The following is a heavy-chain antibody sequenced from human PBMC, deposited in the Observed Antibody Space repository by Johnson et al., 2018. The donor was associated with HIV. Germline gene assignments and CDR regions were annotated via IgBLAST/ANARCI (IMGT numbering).Heavy chain of an antibody. CDR2: ISYDGSNK. CDR3: ARGGSDAFDI. D-gene: IGHD3-16*01. Sequence: QMQLVESGGGVVQPGRSLRLSCAASAFTFRSYSMHWVRQAPGKGLEWVVVISYDGSNKYYAASVKGRFTISRDNAKNSLSLQINSLRADDTAVYYCARGGSDAFDIWGQGTMVTVSS. CDR1: AFTFRSYS. V-gene: IGHV3-30-3*01. J-gene: IGHJ3*02.